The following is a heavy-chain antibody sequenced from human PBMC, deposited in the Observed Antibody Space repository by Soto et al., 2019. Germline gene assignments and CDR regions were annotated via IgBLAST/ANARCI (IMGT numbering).Heavy chain of an antibody. J-gene: IGHJ4*02. Sequence: QVQLVESGGGVVQPGRSLRLSCAASGFTFSSYGMHWVRQAPGKGLEWVAVISYDGSNKYYADSVKGRYTISRDNSKNTLDLPMNSASAEDTAVYYCAVQATFDSWGQGTLVTVSS. CDR2: ISYDGSNK. V-gene: IGHV3-30*03. CDR1: GFTFSSYG. CDR3: AVQATFDS.